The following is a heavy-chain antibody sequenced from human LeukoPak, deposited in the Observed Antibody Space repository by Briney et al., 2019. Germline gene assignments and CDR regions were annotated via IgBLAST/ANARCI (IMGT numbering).Heavy chain of an antibody. J-gene: IGHJ6*02. CDR3: ARERKRPPKNYGMDV. Sequence: ASVKVSCKASGGTFSSYAISWVRQAPGQGLEWMGGIIPIFGTANYAQKFQGRVTITADESTSTAYMELSSLRSEDTAVYCCARERKRPPKNYGMDVWGRGTTVTVSS. CDR2: IIPIFGTA. CDR1: GGTFSSYA. D-gene: IGHD6-6*01. V-gene: IGHV1-69*13.